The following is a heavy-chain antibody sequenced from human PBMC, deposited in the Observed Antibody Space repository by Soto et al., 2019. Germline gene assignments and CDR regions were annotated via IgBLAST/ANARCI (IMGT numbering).Heavy chain of an antibody. CDR2: VTGDGVTT. J-gene: IGHJ4*01. Sequence: GGSLRLSCAASGLTFSNYAMSWVRQAPGKGLEWVSTVTGDGVTTSYADSVKGRFTISRDNSKNTLYLQMSGLRADDTAVYYCAKRLSYYFNSWGHGTLVTVSS. D-gene: IGHD3-16*02. CDR3: AKRLSYYFNS. CDR1: GLTFSNYA. V-gene: IGHV3-23*01.